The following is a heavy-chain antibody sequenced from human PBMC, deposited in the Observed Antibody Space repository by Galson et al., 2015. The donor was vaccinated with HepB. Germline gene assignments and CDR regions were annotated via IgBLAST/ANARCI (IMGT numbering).Heavy chain of an antibody. CDR3: AAGDSGSYYSPLDY. Sequence: SLRLYCADSGFTFSSYAMSWVRQAPGKGLEWVSAISGSGCITYYADSVKGRFTISRDNSKNTLYLQMNSLRAEDTAVYYCAAGDSGSYYSPLDYWGQGTLVTVSS. J-gene: IGHJ4*02. V-gene: IGHV3-23*01. CDR1: GFTFSSYA. D-gene: IGHD1-26*01. CDR2: ISGSGCIT.